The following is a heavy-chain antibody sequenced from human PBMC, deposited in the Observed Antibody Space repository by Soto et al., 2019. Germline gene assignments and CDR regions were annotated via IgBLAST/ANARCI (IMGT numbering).Heavy chain of an antibody. CDR3: RTDKYGDFGGY. CDR1: GFTVSSNY. J-gene: IGHJ4*02. D-gene: IGHD4-17*01. V-gene: IGHV3-66*01. CDR2: IYSGGST. Sequence: EVQLVESGGGLVQPGGSLRLSCAASGFTVSSNYLSWVRQAPGKGLEWVSVIYSGGSTYYADSVKGRFTISRDNSKNTLYLRMNSLRAEDTVVYFWRTDKYGDFGGYWGQGPLFTVSS.